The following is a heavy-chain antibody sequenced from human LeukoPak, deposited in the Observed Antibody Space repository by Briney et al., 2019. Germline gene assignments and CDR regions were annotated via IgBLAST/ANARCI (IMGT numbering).Heavy chain of an antibody. CDR1: GGSFSGYY. CDR3: ARGRGLHCSGGSCYYYYYYGMDV. V-gene: IGHV4-34*01. D-gene: IGHD2-15*01. Sequence: SETLSLTCAVYGGSFSGYYWSWIRQPPGKGLEWIGEINHSGSTNYNPSLKSRVTISVDTSKNQFSLKLSSVTAADTAVYYCARGRGLHCSGGSCYYYYYYGMDVWGQGTTVTISS. CDR2: INHSGST. J-gene: IGHJ6*02.